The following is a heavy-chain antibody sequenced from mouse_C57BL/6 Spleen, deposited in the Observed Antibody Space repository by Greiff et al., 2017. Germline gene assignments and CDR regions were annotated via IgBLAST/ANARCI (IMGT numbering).Heavy chain of an antibody. V-gene: IGHV1-61*01. D-gene: IGHD2-3*01. CDR1: GYTFTSYW. J-gene: IGHJ1*03. CDR3: ARGDGRYFDV. Sequence: QVQLKQPGAELVRPGSSVKLSCKASGYTFTSYWMDWVKQRPGQGLEWIGNIYPSDSETHYNQKFKDKATLTVDKSSSTAYMQLSSLTSEDSAVYYCARGDGRYFDVWGTGTTVTVSS. CDR2: IYPSDSET.